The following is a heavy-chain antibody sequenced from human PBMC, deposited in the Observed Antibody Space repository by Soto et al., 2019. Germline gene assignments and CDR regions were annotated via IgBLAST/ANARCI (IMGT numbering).Heavy chain of an antibody. V-gene: IGHV1-46*03. CDR2: INPSGGST. CDR1: GYTFTSYY. CDR3: ARENNDFWSGYYTDYYYYMDV. Sequence: AASVKVYCKASGYTFTSYYMHWVRQAPGQGLEWMGIINPSGGSTSYAQKFQGRVTMTRDTSTSTVYMELSSLRSEDTAVYYCARENNDFWSGYYTDYYYYMDVWGKGTTVTVSS. J-gene: IGHJ6*03. D-gene: IGHD3-3*01.